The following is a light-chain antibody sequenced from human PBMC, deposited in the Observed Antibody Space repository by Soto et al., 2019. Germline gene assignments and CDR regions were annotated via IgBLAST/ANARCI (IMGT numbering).Light chain of an antibody. Sequence: EIVLTQSPGTLYLSPGERATLSCRASQSVGNSYLAWYQQKPGQPPRLLIYHASIRATGTPDRFSGSGSGTDFTLTISRLEPEDFAVYYCHQYANAPLTFGGGTKVEIK. J-gene: IGKJ4*01. CDR1: QSVGNSY. CDR3: HQYANAPLT. CDR2: HAS. V-gene: IGKV3-20*01.